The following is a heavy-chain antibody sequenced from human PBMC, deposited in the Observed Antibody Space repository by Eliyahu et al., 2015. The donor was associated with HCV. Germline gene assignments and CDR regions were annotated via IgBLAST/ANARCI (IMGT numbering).Heavy chain of an antibody. CDR2: ISYDGSNK. CDR3: AKESDSSWYVSDY. Sequence: QVQLVESGGGVVQPGRSLRLSXAASGFTFSSYGMHWVRQAPGKGLEWGAVISYDGSNKYYADSVKGRFTISRDNSKNTLYLQMNSLRAEDTAVYYCAKESDSSWYVSDYWGQGTLVTVSS. CDR1: GFTFSSYG. V-gene: IGHV3-30*18. D-gene: IGHD6-13*01. J-gene: IGHJ4*02.